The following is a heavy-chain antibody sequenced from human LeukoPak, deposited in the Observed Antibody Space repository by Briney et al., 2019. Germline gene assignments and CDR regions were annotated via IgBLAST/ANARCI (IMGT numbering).Heavy chain of an antibody. J-gene: IGHJ6*03. CDR3: ARRIGYCSGGSCYLYYMDV. CDR2: INHSGST. D-gene: IGHD2-15*01. V-gene: IGHV4-34*01. Sequence: SETLSLTCAVYGGSFSGYYWSWIRQPPGKGLEWIGEINHSGSTNYNPSLKSRVTISVDTSKNQFSLKLSSVTAADTAVYYCARRIGYCSGGSCYLYYMDVWGKGTTVTISS. CDR1: GGSFSGYY.